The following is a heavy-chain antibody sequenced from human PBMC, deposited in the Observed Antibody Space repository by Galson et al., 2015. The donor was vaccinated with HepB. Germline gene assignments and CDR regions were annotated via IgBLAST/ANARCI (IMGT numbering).Heavy chain of an antibody. CDR2: IDPSDSYT. CDR3: ARPPLDDSSGYEDAFDI. Sequence: QSGAEVKKPGESLRISCKGSGYSFTSYWISWVRQMPGKGLEWMGRIDPSDSYTNYSPSFQGHATISADKSISTAYLQWSSLKASDTAMYYCARPPLDDSSGYEDAFDIWGQGTMVTVSS. J-gene: IGHJ3*02. CDR1: GYSFTSYW. D-gene: IGHD3-22*01. V-gene: IGHV5-10-1*01.